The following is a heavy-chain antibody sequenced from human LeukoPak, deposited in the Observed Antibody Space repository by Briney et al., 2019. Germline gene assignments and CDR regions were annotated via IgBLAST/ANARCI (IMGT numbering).Heavy chain of an antibody. J-gene: IGHJ4*02. CDR1: GFSLTTTGMR. CDR2: IDWDDDK. CDR3: ARGSGYSRFDY. Sequence: SGPTLVNPTQTLTLTCTFSGFSLTTTGMRVMWIRQPPGKALEWLARIDWDDDKFYSASLKTRLTISKDTYKNQVVLTMTNMDRVDTATYYCARGSGYSRFDYWGQGTLVTVSS. V-gene: IGHV2-70*04. D-gene: IGHD3-22*01.